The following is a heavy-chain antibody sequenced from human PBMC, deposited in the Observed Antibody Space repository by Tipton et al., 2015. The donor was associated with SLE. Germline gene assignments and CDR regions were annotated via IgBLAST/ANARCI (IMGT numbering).Heavy chain of an antibody. J-gene: IGHJ4*02. Sequence: TLSLTCTVSGASITSNGYYWGFIRQPPGKGLEWIGNFFYRGHTYYSPSLKSRLTISADTSKNQFSLRLTSVTAADTAVYYCARLAVGFYDGSGRFDYWGQGTPVTVSS. CDR2: FFYRGHT. D-gene: IGHD3-22*01. CDR1: GASITSNGYY. CDR3: ARLAVGFYDGSGRFDY. V-gene: IGHV4-39*01.